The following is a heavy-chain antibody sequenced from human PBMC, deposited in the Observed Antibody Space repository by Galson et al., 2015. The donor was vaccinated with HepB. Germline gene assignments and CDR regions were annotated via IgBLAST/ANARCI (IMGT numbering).Heavy chain of an antibody. CDR1: GYTFTSYG. V-gene: IGHV1-18*01. D-gene: IGHD3-10*01. CDR3: ARDRWWRITMVRGVIGSYYYYGMDV. J-gene: IGHJ6*02. Sequence: SVKVSCKASGYTFTSYGISWVRQAPGQGLEWMGWISAYNGNTNYAQKLQGRVTMTTDTSTSTAYMELRSLRSDDTAVYYCARDRWWRITMVRGVIGSYYYYGMDVWGQGTTVTVSS. CDR2: ISAYNGNT.